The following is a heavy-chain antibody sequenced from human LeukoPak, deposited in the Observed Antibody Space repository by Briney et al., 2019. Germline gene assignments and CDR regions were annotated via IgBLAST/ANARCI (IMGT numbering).Heavy chain of an antibody. CDR1: GFTFSDYY. CDR2: ISSSGSII. J-gene: IGHJ4*02. Sequence: GGSLRLSCAASGFTFSDYYMNWIRQAPGKGLEWVSYISSSGSIIYYADSVKGRFTISRDNAKNSLYLQMNSLRAEDTALYYCARGRGATVVIPFDYWGQGTLVTVSS. CDR3: ARGRGATVVIPFDY. D-gene: IGHD4-23*01. V-gene: IGHV3-11*01.